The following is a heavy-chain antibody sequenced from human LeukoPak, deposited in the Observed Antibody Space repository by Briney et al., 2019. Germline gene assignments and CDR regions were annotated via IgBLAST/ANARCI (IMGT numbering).Heavy chain of an antibody. CDR2: ISFDGSNK. CDR1: GFTFSSYA. CDR3: AINGGGDSGYGNFDY. J-gene: IGHJ4*02. Sequence: GGSLRLSCAASGFTFSSYAMHWVRQAPGKGLEWVALISFDGSNKYYADSVKGRFTISRDYSKNTLYLQMNSLRAEDTALYYCAINGGGDSGYGNFDYWGQGTLVTVSS. V-gene: IGHV3-30*04. D-gene: IGHD5-12*01.